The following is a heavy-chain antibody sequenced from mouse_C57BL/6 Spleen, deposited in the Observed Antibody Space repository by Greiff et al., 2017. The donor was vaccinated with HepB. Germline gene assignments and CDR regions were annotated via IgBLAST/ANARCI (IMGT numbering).Heavy chain of an antibody. D-gene: IGHD1-1*01. CDR1: GFSINSDCY. CDR2: TFYSGIT. Sequence: EVKLMESGPSLVRPSQTLSLTCTVTGFSINSDCYWIWIRQFPGNKLEYIGYTFYSGITYYNPSLESRTYITRDTSKNQFSLKLSSVTTEDTATYYCARDYYYGSSPYYYAMDYWGQGTSVTVSS. V-gene: IGHV3-3*01. CDR3: ARDYYYGSSPYYYAMDY. J-gene: IGHJ4*01.